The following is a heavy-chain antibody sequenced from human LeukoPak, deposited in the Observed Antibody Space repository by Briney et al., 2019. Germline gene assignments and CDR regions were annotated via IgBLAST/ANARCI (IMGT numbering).Heavy chain of an antibody. V-gene: IGHV3-13*01. J-gene: IGHJ5*02. CDR2: IGTAGDT. CDR1: GFTFSRYD. CDR3: ARGGSSWSRDWFDP. D-gene: IGHD6-13*01. Sequence: PRGSLRLSCAASGFTFSRYDMHWVRQATGKGLEWVSGIGTAGDTYYPGSVKGRFTISRENAKNSLYLQMNSLRAGDTAVYYCARGGSSWSRDWFDPWGQGTLVTVSS.